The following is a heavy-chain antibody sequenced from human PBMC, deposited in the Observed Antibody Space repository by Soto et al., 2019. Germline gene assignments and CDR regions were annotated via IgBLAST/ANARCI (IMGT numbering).Heavy chain of an antibody. Sequence: QVQLVESGGGVVQPGTSLRLSCAASGFTFSSHGMHWVRQAPGKGPEWVAVIWYDGSTKYYADSVRGRFSISRDNAKNILYLQMSSLRVEDTAVYHCVRWGNWKVPDHWGQGTLVTVSS. V-gene: IGHV3-33*01. D-gene: IGHD1-1*01. CDR2: IWYDGSTK. J-gene: IGHJ4*02. CDR1: GFTFSSHG. CDR3: VRWGNWKVPDH.